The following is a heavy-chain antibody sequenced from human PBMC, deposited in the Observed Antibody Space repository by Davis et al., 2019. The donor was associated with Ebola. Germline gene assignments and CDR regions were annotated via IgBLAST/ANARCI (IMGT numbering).Heavy chain of an antibody. CDR1: GFTFGNYA. V-gene: IGHV3-23*01. CDR3: ARMSGLDWFDP. CDR2: ISGSGSST. Sequence: GGSLRLSCAASGFTFGNYAMNWVRQAPGKGLEWVSSISGSGSSTHYADSVKGRFTISRDNAKNTLYLQMNSLRAEDTAVYYCARMSGLDWFDPWGQGTLVTVSS. J-gene: IGHJ5*02. D-gene: IGHD3-16*01.